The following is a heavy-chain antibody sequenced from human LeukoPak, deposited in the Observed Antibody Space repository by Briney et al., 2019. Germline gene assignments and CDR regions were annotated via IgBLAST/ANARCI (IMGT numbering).Heavy chain of an antibody. J-gene: IGHJ4*02. CDR1: GIIFSNYW. D-gene: IGHD3-22*01. Sequence: PGGSLRLSCAASGIIFSNYWMHWVRQAPGKGLVWVSRINRDGSSTSYADSVKGRFTISRDNSKNTLYLQMNSLRAEDTAVYYCAKDPEDSSGIGPDYWGQGTLVTVSS. CDR2: INRDGSST. CDR3: AKDPEDSSGIGPDY. V-gene: IGHV3-74*01.